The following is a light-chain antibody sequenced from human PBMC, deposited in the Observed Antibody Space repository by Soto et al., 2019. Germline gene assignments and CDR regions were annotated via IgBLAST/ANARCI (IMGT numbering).Light chain of an antibody. J-gene: IGKJ4*01. Sequence: ESVLTQSPGTLSLSPGERATLSCRASQSVSSNYLAWYQQKPGQAPRLLIYGASTRATGIPDRFSGSGSGTDFTLTISRLEPEDFAVYYCQQRGDWPLTFGGGTKVEIK. CDR3: QQRGDWPLT. CDR1: QSVSSNY. V-gene: IGKV3D-20*02. CDR2: GAS.